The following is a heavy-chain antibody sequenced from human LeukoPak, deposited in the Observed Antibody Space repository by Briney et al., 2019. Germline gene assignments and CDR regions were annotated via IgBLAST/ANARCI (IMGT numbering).Heavy chain of an antibody. J-gene: IGHJ4*02. CDR1: GGPFSGYY. CDR3: ARGRLGIMD. Sequence: SETLSLTCAVYGGPFSGYYWSWIRQPPGKGLEWIGEINHSGSTNYNPSLKSRVTISVDTSKNQFSLKLSPVTAADTAVYYCARGRLGIMDWGQGTLVTVSS. CDR2: INHSGST. V-gene: IGHV4-34*01. D-gene: IGHD6-19*01.